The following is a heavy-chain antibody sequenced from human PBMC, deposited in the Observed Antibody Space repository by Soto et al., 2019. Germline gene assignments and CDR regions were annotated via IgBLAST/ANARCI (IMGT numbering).Heavy chain of an antibody. CDR3: ARVQPVTSHTSLAVAAKSPPYYYGMDV. D-gene: IGHD6-19*01. CDR1: GFTFSSYS. CDR2: ISSSSSTI. J-gene: IGHJ6*02. Sequence: QLGGSLRLSCAASGFTFSSYSMNWVRQAPGKGLEWVSYISSSSSTIYYADSVKGRFTISRDNAKNSLYLQMNSLRDEDTAVYYCARVQPVTSHTSLAVAAKSPPYYYGMDVWGQGTTVTVSS. V-gene: IGHV3-48*02.